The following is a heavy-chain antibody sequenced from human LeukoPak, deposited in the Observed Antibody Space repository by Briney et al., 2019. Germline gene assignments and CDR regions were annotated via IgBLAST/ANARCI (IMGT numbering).Heavy chain of an antibody. V-gene: IGHV1-8*03. D-gene: IGHD3-3*01. CDR3: ARGRSYYDFWSGEEGLNAFDI. Sequence: ASVKVSCKASGYTFTSYDINWVRQATGQGLEWMGWMNPNSGNTGYAQKFQGRVTITRNTSISTAYMELSSLRSEDTAVYYCARGRSYYDFWSGEEGLNAFDIWGQGTMVTVSS. J-gene: IGHJ3*02. CDR1: GYTFTSYD. CDR2: MNPNSGNT.